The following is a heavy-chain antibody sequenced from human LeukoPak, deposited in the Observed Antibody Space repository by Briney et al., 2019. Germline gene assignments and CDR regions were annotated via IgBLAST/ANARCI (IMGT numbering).Heavy chain of an antibody. Sequence: GGSLRLSCAASGFTFSNYDMHWVRQATGKGLEWVSAIGTAGDTYYPGSVKGRFTISRENAKNSLYLQMNSLRAGDTAVYYCARGPATVTASYYYGMDVWGQGTTVTVSS. CDR1: GFTFSNYD. CDR3: ARGPATVTASYYYGMDV. CDR2: IGTAGDT. D-gene: IGHD4-17*01. J-gene: IGHJ6*02. V-gene: IGHV3-13*01.